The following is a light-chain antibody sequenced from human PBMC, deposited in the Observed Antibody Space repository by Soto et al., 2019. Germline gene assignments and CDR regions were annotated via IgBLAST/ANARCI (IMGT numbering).Light chain of an antibody. J-gene: IGKJ3*01. CDR3: QQSYSTPLT. V-gene: IGKV1-39*01. Sequence: DIQMTQSPSSLSASVGDRVTITCRASQSISSYLNWYQQKPGKAPKLLIYAASSLQSGVPSRFSSSGSGTDFTLTISSLQPEDFATYYCQQSYSTPLTFGPGIKVDIK. CDR1: QSISSY. CDR2: AAS.